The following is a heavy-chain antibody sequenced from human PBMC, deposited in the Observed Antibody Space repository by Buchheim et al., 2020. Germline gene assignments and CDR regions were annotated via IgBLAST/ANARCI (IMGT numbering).Heavy chain of an antibody. CDR3: ARVNLLLWFGEFGPSWFDP. CDR1: GGSVSSGGYY. CDR2: IYYSGST. V-gene: IGHV4-31*03. Sequence: QVQLQESGPGLVKPSQTLSLTCTVSGGSVSSGGYYWSWIRQHPGKGLEWIGYIYYSGSTYYNPSLKSRVTISVDTSKNQFSLKLSSVTAADTAVYYCARVNLLLWFGEFGPSWFDPWGQGTL. J-gene: IGHJ5*02. D-gene: IGHD3-10*01.